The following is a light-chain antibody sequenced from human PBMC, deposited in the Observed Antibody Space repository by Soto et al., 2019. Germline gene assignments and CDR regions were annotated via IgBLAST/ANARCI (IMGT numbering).Light chain of an antibody. J-gene: IGKJ1*01. CDR1: QTISRW. Sequence: IQMTQSPSTLSASVGDPVPITCRASQTISRWLAWYQQNPGKAPRLLIYTASTLESGVPSRFSASGSGTEFTLTISSLHPDDFATYYCQEYNNYWTFGQGTKVDIK. CDR2: TAS. CDR3: QEYNNYWT. V-gene: IGKV1-5*01.